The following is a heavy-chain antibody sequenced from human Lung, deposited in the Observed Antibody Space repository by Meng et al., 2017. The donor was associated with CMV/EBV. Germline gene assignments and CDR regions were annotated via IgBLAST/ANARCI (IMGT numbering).Heavy chain of an antibody. D-gene: IGHD3-3*01. J-gene: IGHJ4*02. CDR3: ARDRVPEPPLEWPQLWGENF. V-gene: IGHV3-21*01. Sequence: GGSLRLXXAASGFTFTRYTMNWVRQAPGKGPEWVSSTSSSSGYIYYADSVKGRFTISRDNAKNSLFLQMRSLRAEDTAVYYCARDRVPEPPLEWPQLWGENFWGQGAXVTVSS. CDR2: TSSSSGYI. CDR1: GFTFTRYT.